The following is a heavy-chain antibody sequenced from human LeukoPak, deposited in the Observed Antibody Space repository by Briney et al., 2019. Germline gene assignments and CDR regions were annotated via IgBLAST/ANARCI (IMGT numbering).Heavy chain of an antibody. CDR3: ATDLVDGDYGDCLGGMDV. V-gene: IGHV1-24*01. J-gene: IGHJ6*02. Sequence: ASVKVSCKVSGYTLTELSMHWVRQAPGKGLEWMGGFYPEDGETIYAQKFQGRVTMTEDTSTDTAYMELSSLRSEDTAVYYCATDLVDGDYGDCLGGMDVWGQGTTVTVPS. CDR1: GYTLTELS. D-gene: IGHD4-17*01. CDR2: FYPEDGET.